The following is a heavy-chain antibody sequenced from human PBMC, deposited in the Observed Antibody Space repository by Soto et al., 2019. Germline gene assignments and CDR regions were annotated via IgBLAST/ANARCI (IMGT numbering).Heavy chain of an antibody. Sequence: KTSETLSLTCTFSCASIINVTFYWAWIRQPPGKGLEWIATISYSETNYYNPSLQSRLTRYVDKSKNLLSLKLTSVTAADTAVYYCACPLGGYFDFWGQGTLVTVSS. J-gene: IGHJ4*02. CDR2: ISYSETN. CDR1: CASIINVTFY. V-gene: IGHV4-39*01. D-gene: IGHD3-16*01. CDR3: ACPLGGYFDF.